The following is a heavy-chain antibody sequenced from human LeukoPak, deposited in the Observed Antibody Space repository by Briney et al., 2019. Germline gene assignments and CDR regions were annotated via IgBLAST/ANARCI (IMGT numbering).Heavy chain of an antibody. V-gene: IGHV4-61*02. CDR3: ARGAYDSSGYYWVDY. CDR2: IYTSGST. D-gene: IGHD3-22*01. J-gene: IGHJ4*02. Sequence: SETLSLTCTVSGGSISSGSYYWSWIRQPAGKGLEWIGRIYTSGSTKYNPSLKSRVTISVDTSKNQFSLKLSSVTAADTAVYYCARGAYDSSGYYWVDYWGQGTLVTVSS. CDR1: GGSISSGSYY.